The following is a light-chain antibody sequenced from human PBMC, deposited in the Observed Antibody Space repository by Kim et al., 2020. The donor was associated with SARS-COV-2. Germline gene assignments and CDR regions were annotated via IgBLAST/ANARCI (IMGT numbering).Light chain of an antibody. Sequence: EMVLTQSPGTVSLSPGETVTLSCRASQNIRGDSLAWYQQRPGQAPRVLIHGASSRATGMPDRFSASGSGTDFTLTISRLQPEDFAVYYCQQYVDSPITFGQGTRLEIK. CDR3: QQYVDSPIT. CDR2: GAS. CDR1: QNIRGDS. V-gene: IGKV3-20*01. J-gene: IGKJ5*01.